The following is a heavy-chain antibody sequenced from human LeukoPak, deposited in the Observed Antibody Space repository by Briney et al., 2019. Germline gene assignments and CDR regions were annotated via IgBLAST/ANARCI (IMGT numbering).Heavy chain of an antibody. D-gene: IGHD2-8*01. Sequence: ASVKVSCKASGYTFTSYYMHWVRQAPGQGLEWMGWISTYNGKTNYAQKVQDRVTMTTDTSTSTAYMELRSLRSDDTAVYYCARIQESPSGVNDYWGQGTLVTVSS. CDR1: GYTFTSYY. V-gene: IGHV1-18*04. CDR2: ISTYNGKT. CDR3: ARIQESPSGVNDY. J-gene: IGHJ4*02.